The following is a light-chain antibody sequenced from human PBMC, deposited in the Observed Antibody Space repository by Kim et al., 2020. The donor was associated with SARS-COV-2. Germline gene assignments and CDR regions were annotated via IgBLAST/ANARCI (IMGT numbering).Light chain of an antibody. Sequence: ASISCRSRQCLGYRNGITYWSWVQQRPGQSPRRLIYTFSTRDSGVPDRFSGSGSGTDFTLKSSWVEAEDVGVYYCLQGTHWPPITFGQGTRLEIK. J-gene: IGKJ5*01. CDR3: LQGTHWPPIT. CDR1: QCLGYRNGITY. V-gene: IGKV2-30*01. CDR2: TFS.